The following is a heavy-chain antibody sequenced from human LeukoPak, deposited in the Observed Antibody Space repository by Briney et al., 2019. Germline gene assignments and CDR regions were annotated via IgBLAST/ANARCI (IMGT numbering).Heavy chain of an antibody. D-gene: IGHD2-2*01. CDR2: ISAYNGNT. V-gene: IGHV1-18*01. Sequence: ASVKVSCKASGYTFTSYGISWVRQAPGQGLEWMGWISAYNGNTNYAQKLQGRVTMTTDTSTSTAYMELRSLRSDDTAVYYCALIVVVPAAHDDAFGIWGQGTMVTVSS. J-gene: IGHJ3*02. CDR1: GYTFTSYG. CDR3: ALIVVVPAAHDDAFGI.